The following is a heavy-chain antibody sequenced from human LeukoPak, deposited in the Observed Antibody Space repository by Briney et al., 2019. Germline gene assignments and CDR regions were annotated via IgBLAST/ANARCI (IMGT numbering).Heavy chain of an antibody. CDR1: GFTFTNYE. CDR3: ARGGYSDSSAADMT. Sequence: GSLRLSCAASGFTFTNYEMNWVRQAPGKGLEWISYISGSGSTIYHADSVKGRFTISRDNAKNSLYLQMNSLRAEDTAVYYCARGGYSDSSAADMTWGQGTLVTVSS. CDR2: ISGSGSTI. V-gene: IGHV3-48*03. D-gene: IGHD3-22*01. J-gene: IGHJ5*02.